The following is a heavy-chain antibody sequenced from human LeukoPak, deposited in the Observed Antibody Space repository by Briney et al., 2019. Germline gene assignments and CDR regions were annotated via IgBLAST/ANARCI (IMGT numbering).Heavy chain of an antibody. D-gene: IGHD4-17*01. V-gene: IGHV3-48*03. Sequence: GGSLRLSCAASGFTFSSYETNWVRQAPGKGLEWVSYISSSGSTIYYADSVKGRFTISRDNAKNSLYLQMNSLRAEDTAVYYCAREIEYYGDNRGHAFDIWGQGTMVTVSS. CDR3: AREIEYYGDNRGHAFDI. CDR2: ISSSGSTI. CDR1: GFTFSSYE. J-gene: IGHJ3*02.